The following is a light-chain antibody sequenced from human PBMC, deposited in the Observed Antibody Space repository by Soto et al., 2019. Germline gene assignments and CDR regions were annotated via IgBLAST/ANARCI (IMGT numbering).Light chain of an antibody. CDR2: EVS. CDR3: SSYTSSTSLV. V-gene: IGLV2-14*01. CDR1: SSDVGRYNY. Sequence: QSALTQPASVSGSPGQSITISCTGTSSDVGRYNYVSWYQQHPGKAPKLMISEVSNRPSRVSNRFSGSKSGNTASLTISGLQIEDEADYYCSSYTSSTSLVFGGGTQLTVL. J-gene: IGLJ2*01.